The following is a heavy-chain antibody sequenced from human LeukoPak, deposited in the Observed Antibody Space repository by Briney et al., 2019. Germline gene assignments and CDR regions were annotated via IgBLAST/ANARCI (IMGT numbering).Heavy chain of an antibody. CDR1: GESFSGYY. J-gene: IGHJ4*02. CDR3: ARGFQEMTTTHFFDY. CDR2: INHSGST. Sequence: SETLSLTCAVYGESFSGYYWSWIRQPPGKGLEWIGEINHSGSTNYNPSLKSRVTISVDTSKNQFSLKLNSVTAADTAVYYCARGFQEMTTTHFFDYWGQGTLVTVSS. D-gene: IGHD5-24*01. V-gene: IGHV4-34*01.